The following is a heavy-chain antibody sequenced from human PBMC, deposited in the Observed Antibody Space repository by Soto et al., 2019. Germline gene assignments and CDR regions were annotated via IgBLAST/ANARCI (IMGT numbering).Heavy chain of an antibody. J-gene: IGHJ6*02. Sequence: SETLSLTCAVDGGSFNGYYWTWIRQTPGKGLEWIGEINHGGGTNYNPSLKSRVTILIDTSKNQFSLKLNSVTAADTAVYYCAREEVPQWFSKGYYGMDVWGQGTTVTVSS. CDR1: GGSFNGYY. CDR2: INHGGGT. D-gene: IGHD6-13*01. CDR3: AREEVPQWFSKGYYGMDV. V-gene: IGHV4-34*01.